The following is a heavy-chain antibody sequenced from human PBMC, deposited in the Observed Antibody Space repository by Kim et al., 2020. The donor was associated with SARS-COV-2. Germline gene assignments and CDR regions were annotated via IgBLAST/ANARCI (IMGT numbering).Heavy chain of an antibody. CDR2: IYYSGST. CDR1: GGSISSSSYY. J-gene: IGHJ5*02. D-gene: IGHD6-13*01. Sequence: SETLSLTCTVSGGSISSSSYYWGWIRQPPGKGLEWIGSIYYSGSTYYNPSLKSRVTISVDTSKNQFSLKLSSVTAADTAVYYCARRAYSSSWYPKLHKGKNWFDPWGQGTLVTVSS. CDR3: ARRAYSSSWYPKLHKGKNWFDP. V-gene: IGHV4-39*01.